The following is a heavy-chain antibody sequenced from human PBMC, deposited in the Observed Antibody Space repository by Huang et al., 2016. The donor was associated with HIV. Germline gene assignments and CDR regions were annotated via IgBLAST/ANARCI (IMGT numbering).Heavy chain of an antibody. CDR3: ARPKGTVGLSQFDS. D-gene: IGHD1-26*01. J-gene: IGHJ4*02. Sequence: QVQLRESGPTLVKPSETLSLICTVSGGSISGHFWSWIRQSPGKGLEWIGSIFYRGGARYNPSLKSRLSISVDTSENFFSLKLSSVTAADTAVYYCARPKGTVGLSQFDSWGQGILVSVSS. CDR2: IFYRGGA. V-gene: IGHV4-59*11. CDR1: GGSISGHF.